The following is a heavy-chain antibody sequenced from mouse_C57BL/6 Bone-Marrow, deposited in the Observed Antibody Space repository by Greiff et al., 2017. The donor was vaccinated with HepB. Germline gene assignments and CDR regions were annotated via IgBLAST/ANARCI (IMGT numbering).Heavy chain of an antibody. CDR3: AREGIYYDYDGDY. CDR1: GFTFSSYA. Sequence: EVKVVESGGGLVKPGGSLKLSCAASGFTFSSYAMSWVRQTPEKRLEWVATISDGGSYTYYPDNVKGRFTISRDNAKNHLYLQMSHLKSEDTAMYYCAREGIYYDYDGDYWGQGTTLTVSS. V-gene: IGHV5-4*01. D-gene: IGHD2-4*01. J-gene: IGHJ2*01. CDR2: ISDGGSYT.